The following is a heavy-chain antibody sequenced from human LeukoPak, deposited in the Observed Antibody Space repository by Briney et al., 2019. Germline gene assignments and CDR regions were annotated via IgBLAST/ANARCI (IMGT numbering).Heavy chain of an antibody. CDR2: ISDSGKT. CDR3: ARYDGALEGYAFDI. Sequence: PSETLSLTCTVSGVSMSNYYWSWIRQPPGKGLEWIGCISDSGKTNYNPSLRSRVTISVDTSKNQFSLKLSSVTAADTAVYYCARYDGALEGYAFDIWGQGTMVTVSS. CDR1: GVSMSNYY. J-gene: IGHJ3*02. D-gene: IGHD4-17*01. V-gene: IGHV4-59*01.